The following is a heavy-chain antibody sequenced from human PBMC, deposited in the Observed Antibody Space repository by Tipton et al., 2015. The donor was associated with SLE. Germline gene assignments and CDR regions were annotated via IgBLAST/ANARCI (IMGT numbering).Heavy chain of an antibody. J-gene: IGHJ4*01. CDR1: GFPISSAYY. D-gene: IGHD3/OR15-3a*01. Sequence: TLSLTCSVSGFPISSAYYWGWIRQPPGKGLEYIGTISYSGSTHYNPSLKSRVTILKDTSKDHFSLKLDSVTAADTAVYYCARATRTGYTEFDYWGQGTLVTVSS. CDR2: ISYSGST. CDR3: ARATRTGYTEFDY. V-gene: IGHV4-38-2*02.